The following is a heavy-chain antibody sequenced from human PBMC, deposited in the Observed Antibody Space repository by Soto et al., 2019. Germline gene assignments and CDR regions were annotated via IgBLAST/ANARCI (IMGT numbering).Heavy chain of an antibody. J-gene: IGHJ4*02. CDR3: ARVHDSSGYYEDY. V-gene: IGHV1-24*01. CDR1: GHTLTEFS. CDR2: FDPEGGEA. Sequence: VASVKVSCKISGHTLTEFSIHWVRQAPGKGLEWMGGFDPEGGEAIYAQKWHGRVTVTEDTVTDTAYMELSGLKSDDTAVYYCARVHDSSGYYEDYWGQGTLVTVSS. D-gene: IGHD3-22*01.